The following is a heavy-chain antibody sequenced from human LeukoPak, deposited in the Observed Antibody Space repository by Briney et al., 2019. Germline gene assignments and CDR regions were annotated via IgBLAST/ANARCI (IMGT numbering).Heavy chain of an antibody. V-gene: IGHV4-38-2*02. CDR1: GYSISSGYY. Sequence: SETLSLTCTVSGYSISSGYYWGWIRQPPGKGLEWIGSIYHSGSTYYNPSLKSRVTISVDTSKNQFSLKLSSVTAADTAVYYCARVDRYYYGSGSYYIWFDPWGQGTLVTVSS. CDR2: IYHSGST. CDR3: ARVDRYYYGSGSYYIWFDP. J-gene: IGHJ5*02. D-gene: IGHD3-10*01.